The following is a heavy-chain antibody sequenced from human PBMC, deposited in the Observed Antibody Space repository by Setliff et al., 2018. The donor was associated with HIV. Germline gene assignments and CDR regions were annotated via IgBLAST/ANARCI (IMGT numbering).Heavy chain of an antibody. V-gene: IGHV5-51*01. CDR1: GYSFTIYW. CDR3: VRRRGRSRGTFDI. J-gene: IGHJ3*02. CDR2: IYPGDTDH. Sequence: GESLKISCKGFGYSFTIYWIGWVRQMPGKGLEWMGIIYPGDTDHRYSPSYQGQVTISADKSISTAYLQWSSLRVSDTAMYDCVRRRGRSRGTFDIWGQGTMVT. D-gene: IGHD6-13*01.